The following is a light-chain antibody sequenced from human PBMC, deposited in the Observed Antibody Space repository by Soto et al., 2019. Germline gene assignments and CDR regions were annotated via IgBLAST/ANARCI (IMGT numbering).Light chain of an antibody. Sequence: DIQMTQSPSSVSASVGDRVTITCRASQDISNYLAWYQQKPGKAPNLLIYTASSLQSGVPPKFSGSGSGTDFTLTISSLQPEDFATYYCQQTNSVPLTFGGGTKVEIK. J-gene: IGKJ4*01. CDR3: QQTNSVPLT. CDR1: QDISNY. V-gene: IGKV1-12*01. CDR2: TAS.